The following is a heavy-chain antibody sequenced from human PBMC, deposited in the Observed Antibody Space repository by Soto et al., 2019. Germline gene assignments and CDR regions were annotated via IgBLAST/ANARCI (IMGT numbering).Heavy chain of an antibody. J-gene: IGHJ1*01. CDR2: IYWDDDK. D-gene: IGHD6-19*01. Sequence: QITLKESGPTLVKPTQTLTLTCTFSGFSLSTSGVGVPWIRQPPGKALEWLAFIYWDDDKGYSPSLKSRLTITKGTSENHVVLTMTNMDPVDTGTYYCAHRQRSGWSGGGHFQHWGQGTLVTVSS. CDR1: GFSLSTSGVG. V-gene: IGHV2-5*02. CDR3: AHRQRSGWSGGGHFQH.